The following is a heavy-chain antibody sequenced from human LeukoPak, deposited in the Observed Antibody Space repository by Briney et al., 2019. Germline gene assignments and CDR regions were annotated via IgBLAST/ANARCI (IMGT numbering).Heavy chain of an antibody. CDR3: ARGLNFGSGILV. D-gene: IGHD3-10*01. CDR1: GYSISSGFY. CDR2: IYHSGST. Sequence: SETLSLTCTVSGYSISSGFYWGWIRQPPGKGLEWIGSIYHSGSTYYNPSRKSRVTISLDTSKNQFSLNLRSVTAADTAVYYCARGLNFGSGILVWGQGSPVTVSS. V-gene: IGHV4-38-2*02. J-gene: IGHJ4*02.